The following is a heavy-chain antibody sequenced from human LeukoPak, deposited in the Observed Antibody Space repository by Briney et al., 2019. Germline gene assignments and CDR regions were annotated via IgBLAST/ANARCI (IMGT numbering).Heavy chain of an antibody. CDR2: FDPEDGET. CDR1: GYTLTELS. Sequence: ASVKVSCKVSGYTLTELSMHWVRQAPGKGLEWMGGFDPEDGETIYAQKFQGRVTMTEDTSTDTAYMELSSLRSEDTAVYYCAKMMVGVSSYYYYMDVWGKGTTVTVSS. V-gene: IGHV1-24*01. D-gene: IGHD3-10*01. CDR3: AKMMVGVSSYYYYMDV. J-gene: IGHJ6*03.